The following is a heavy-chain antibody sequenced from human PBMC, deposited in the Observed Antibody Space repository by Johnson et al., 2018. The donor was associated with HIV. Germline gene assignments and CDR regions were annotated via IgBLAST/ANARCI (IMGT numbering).Heavy chain of an antibody. CDR2: ISYDGSNK. D-gene: IGHD3-22*01. V-gene: IGHV3-30-3*01. CDR1: GFTFTSFA. CDR3: VRRFYDSSGFDI. J-gene: IGHJ3*02. Sequence: QVQLVESGGGVVQPGTSLRLSCAASGFTFTSFAMHWVRQAPGKGLEWVGFISYDGSNKYFTDSVRGRFTISRDNSRNTLFLQMNSLRAEDTGVYYCVRRFYDSSGFDIWGQGTLVTVSS.